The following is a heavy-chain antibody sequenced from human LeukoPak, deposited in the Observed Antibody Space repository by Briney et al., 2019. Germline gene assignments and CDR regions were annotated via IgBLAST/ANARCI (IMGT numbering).Heavy chain of an antibody. V-gene: IGHV3-53*01. Sequence: PGGSLRLSCAASGFTFSSYAMSWVRQAPGKGLEWVSVIYSGGSTYYADSVKGRFTISRDNSKNTLYLQMNSLRAEDTAVYYCARDRLAAAGNAFDIWGQGTMVTVSS. J-gene: IGHJ3*02. D-gene: IGHD6-13*01. CDR2: IYSGGST. CDR1: GFTFSSYA. CDR3: ARDRLAAAGNAFDI.